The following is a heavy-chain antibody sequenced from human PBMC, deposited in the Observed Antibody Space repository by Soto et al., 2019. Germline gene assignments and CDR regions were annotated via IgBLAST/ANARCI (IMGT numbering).Heavy chain of an antibody. CDR3: ARSNYGDYPVNYYYGMDV. CDR1: GGSFSGYY. D-gene: IGHD4-17*01. CDR2: INHSGST. Sequence: SETLSLTCAVYGGSFSGYYWSWIRQPPGKGLEWIGEINHSGSTNYNPSLKSRVTISVDTSKNQFSLKLSSVTAADTAVYYCARSNYGDYPVNYYYGMDVWGQGTTVTVSS. V-gene: IGHV4-34*01. J-gene: IGHJ6*02.